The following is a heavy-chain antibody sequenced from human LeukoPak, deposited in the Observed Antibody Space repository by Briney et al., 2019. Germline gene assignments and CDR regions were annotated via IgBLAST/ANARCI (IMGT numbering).Heavy chain of an antibody. Sequence: GGSLRLSCAASGFTFSSYAMHWVREAPGKGLEGVAVISYDGSNKYYADSVKGRFTISRDNSKNTLYLQMNSLRAEDTAVYYCATSLYGDSNWGQGNLVTVS. J-gene: IGHJ4*02. V-gene: IGHV3-30-3*01. CDR2: ISYDGSNK. CDR1: GFTFSSYA. CDR3: ATSLYGDSN. D-gene: IGHD4-17*01.